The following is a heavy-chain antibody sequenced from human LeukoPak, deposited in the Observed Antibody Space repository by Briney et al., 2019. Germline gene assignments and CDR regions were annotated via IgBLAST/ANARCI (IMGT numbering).Heavy chain of an antibody. D-gene: IGHD2-2*01. Sequence: PSLTLSLTCTVSGGSISSGGYYWSWIRQHPGKGLEWIGYIYYSGSTYYNPSLKSRVTISVDMSKNQFSLKLSSVTAADTAVYYCARVVQVPAVYFDFWGQGTLVTVSS. V-gene: IGHV4-31*03. CDR1: GGSISSGGYY. J-gene: IGHJ4*02. CDR2: IYYSGST. CDR3: ARVVQVPAVYFDF.